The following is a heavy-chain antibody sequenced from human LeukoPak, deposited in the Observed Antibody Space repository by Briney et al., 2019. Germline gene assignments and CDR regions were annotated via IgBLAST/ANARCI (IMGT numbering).Heavy chain of an antibody. V-gene: IGHV1-8*01. Sequence: GASVKVSCKASGYTFTSYDINWVRQATGQGLEWMGWMNPNSGDTGYAQKFQGRVTMTRNTSISTAYMELSSLGSEDTAVYYCARGLLAVDTAMAEFDYWGQGTLVTVSS. D-gene: IGHD5-18*01. CDR1: GYTFTSYD. CDR2: MNPNSGDT. J-gene: IGHJ4*02. CDR3: ARGLLAVDTAMAEFDY.